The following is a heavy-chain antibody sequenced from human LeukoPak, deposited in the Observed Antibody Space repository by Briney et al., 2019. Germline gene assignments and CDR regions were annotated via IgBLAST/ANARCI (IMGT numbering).Heavy chain of an antibody. CDR3: ARGRTRKDYFDY. J-gene: IGHJ4*02. D-gene: IGHD1-14*01. CDR2: INPSDGAT. V-gene: IGHV1-46*01. Sequence: ASVKVSCKASGYTFTTYYIHWVRQAPGQGLEWMGMINPSDGATTYAQKFQGRVTMTRNTSISTAYMELSSLRSEDTAVYYCARGRTRKDYFDYWGQGTLVTVSS. CDR1: GYTFTTYY.